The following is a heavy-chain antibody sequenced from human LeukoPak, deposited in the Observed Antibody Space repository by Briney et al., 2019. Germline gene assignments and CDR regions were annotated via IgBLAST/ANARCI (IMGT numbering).Heavy chain of an antibody. D-gene: IGHD2-2*02. V-gene: IGHV3-23*01. CDR1: GFRFKNFA. CDR3: AKDVRRAEYCSATTCYTSSFDY. Sequence: PGGSLRLSCAAYGFRFKNFAMTWVRQAPGKGLEWVSTISASGGGAYYADSVKGRFTISRDNSKDTLSLQMNTLRAEDTAVYYCAKDVRRAEYCSATTCYTSSFDYWGQGTLVTVSS. CDR2: ISASGGGA. J-gene: IGHJ4*02.